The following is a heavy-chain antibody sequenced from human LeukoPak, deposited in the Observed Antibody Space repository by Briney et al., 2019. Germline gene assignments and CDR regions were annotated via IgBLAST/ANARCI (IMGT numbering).Heavy chain of an antibody. CDR2: ISAYSGNT. D-gene: IGHD3-22*01. CDR3: AREAYYYDSSGYRYFGTGEGYFDY. Sequence: ASVKVSCKASGYTLTAYYIYWVRQAPGQGLEWMGWISAYSGNTNYAQKLQGRVTMTTDTSTSTAYMELRSLRSDDTAVYYCAREAYYYDSSGYRYFGTGEGYFDYWGQGTLVTVSS. J-gene: IGHJ4*02. V-gene: IGHV1-18*04. CDR1: GYTLTAYY.